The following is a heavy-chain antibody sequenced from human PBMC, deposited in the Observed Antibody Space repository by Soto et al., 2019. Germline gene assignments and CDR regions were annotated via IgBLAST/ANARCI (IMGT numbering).Heavy chain of an antibody. CDR1: GHSFTTYW. V-gene: IGHV5-51*01. CDR3: ARRLSPLDPYYFDY. Sequence: GESLTISCTCAGHSFTTYWIAWVRQMPGKGLEWMGIIYPGDFDTRYSPSFQGQVTISADKSISTAYLQWSSLKASDTAMYYCARRLSPLDPYYFDYWGQGTLVTVSS. CDR2: IYPGDFDT. J-gene: IGHJ4*02.